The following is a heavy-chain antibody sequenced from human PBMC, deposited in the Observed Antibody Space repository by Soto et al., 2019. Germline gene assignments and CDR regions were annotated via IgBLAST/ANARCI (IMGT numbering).Heavy chain of an antibody. CDR2: INPSDGST. D-gene: IGHD3-10*01. J-gene: IGHJ4*02. CDR3: ARVRVSGSSDWAELGY. CDR1: GYSFASFY. V-gene: IGHV1-46*04. Sequence: ASVKVSCKASGYSFASFYIHWVRQAPGQGLEWMGMINPSDGSTSYTQNLQGRVTMTRDTSTSMVYMGLSSLRSEDTAVYYCARVRVSGSSDWAELGYWGQGTLVTVSS.